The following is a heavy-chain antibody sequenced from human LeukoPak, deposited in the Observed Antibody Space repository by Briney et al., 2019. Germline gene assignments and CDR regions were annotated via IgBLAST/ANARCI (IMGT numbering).Heavy chain of an antibody. CDR3: TKEYAGSHYYYYYMDV. V-gene: IGHV3-30*02. Sequence: GGSLRLSCAASGFTFSNYGMHWVRQAPGKGLEWVAFIRYDGSDKNYADSVKGWLTISRDNSKKTLFLQMNSLRAEDTAIYYCTKEYAGSHYYYYYMDVWGKGTTVTVSS. D-gene: IGHD2-8*01. CDR2: IRYDGSDK. J-gene: IGHJ6*03. CDR1: GFTFSNYG.